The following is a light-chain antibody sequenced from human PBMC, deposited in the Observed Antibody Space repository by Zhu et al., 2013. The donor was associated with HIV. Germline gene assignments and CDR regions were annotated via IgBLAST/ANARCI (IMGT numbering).Light chain of an antibody. Sequence: MTQSPATLSVSPGSRATLSCRASQSVRTNLAWYHQRPGQAPRLLIYGASTRATGVPSRFRGSGSGTDFTFTINSLEPDDFATYYCQQYATSVRTFGQGTKVDLK. CDR3: QQYATSVRT. V-gene: IGKV3-15*01. CDR2: GAS. CDR1: QSVRTN. J-gene: IGKJ1*01.